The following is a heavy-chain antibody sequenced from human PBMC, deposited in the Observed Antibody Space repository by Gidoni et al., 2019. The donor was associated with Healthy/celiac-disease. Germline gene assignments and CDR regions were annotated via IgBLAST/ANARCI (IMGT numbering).Heavy chain of an antibody. V-gene: IGHV1-69*01. D-gene: IGHD4-17*01. CDR2: IIPSVGTA. J-gene: IGHJ4*02. CDR3: ARVGDYGDYVWSY. Sequence: QVQLVQSGAEVTKPGSSVKVSCKASGGTFSSDAISWVRQAPGQGLEWMGGIIPSVGTANYAQKFQGRVTITADESTSTAYMELSSLRSEDTAVYYCARVGDYGDYVWSYWGQGTLVTVSS. CDR1: GGTFSSDA.